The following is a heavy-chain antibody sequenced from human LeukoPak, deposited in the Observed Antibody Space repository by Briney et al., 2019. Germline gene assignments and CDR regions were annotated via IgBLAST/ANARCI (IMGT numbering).Heavy chain of an antibody. J-gene: IGHJ4*02. CDR2: IIPIFGTA. Sequence: SVKVSCKASGGTFSSYAISWVRQAPGQGLEWMGMIIPIFGTANYAQKFQGRVTITTDESTSTAYMELSSLRSEDTAVYYCARDRTIFGVVIPPFDYWGQGTLVTVSS. D-gene: IGHD3-3*01. CDR1: GGTFSSYA. CDR3: ARDRTIFGVVIPPFDY. V-gene: IGHV1-69*05.